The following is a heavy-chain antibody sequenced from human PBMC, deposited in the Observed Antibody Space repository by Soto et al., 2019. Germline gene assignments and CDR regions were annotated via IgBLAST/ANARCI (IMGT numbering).Heavy chain of an antibody. J-gene: IGHJ4*02. CDR2: IWYDGTKR. V-gene: IGHV3-33*01. D-gene: IGHD3-10*01. CDR3: ARDMGHYSRGSSYFDY. Sequence: QVQLVESGGGVVQPGRSLRLSCAASGFIFSSYGLHWVRQAPGKGLEWVAVIWYDGTKRYYADSVKGRFTISRDDSENTLYLRMNSLRAEETAVYYCARDMGHYSRGSSYFDYWGQGTLVIVSS. CDR1: GFIFSSYG.